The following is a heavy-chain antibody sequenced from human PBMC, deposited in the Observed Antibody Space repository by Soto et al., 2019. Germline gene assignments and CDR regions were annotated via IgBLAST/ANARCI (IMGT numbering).Heavy chain of an antibody. Sequence: QLQLQESGPGLVKPSETLSLTCTVSGGSISSSSYYWGWIRQPPGKGLEWIGSIYYSGSTYYNPSLKSRVTISVDTSKNQFSLKLSSVTAADTAVYYCARLKGYYTYYFDYWGQGALVTVSS. V-gene: IGHV4-39*01. CDR2: IYYSGST. J-gene: IGHJ4*02. CDR3: ARLKGYYTYYFDY. CDR1: GGSISSSSYY. D-gene: IGHD3-22*01.